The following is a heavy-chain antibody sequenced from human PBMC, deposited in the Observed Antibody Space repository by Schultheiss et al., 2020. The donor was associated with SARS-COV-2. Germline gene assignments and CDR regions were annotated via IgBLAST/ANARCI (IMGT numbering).Heavy chain of an antibody. D-gene: IGHD1-1*01. CDR3: AKDPRLERQQYYYGMDV. CDR2: ISYDGSNK. CDR1: GFLFTSFG. V-gene: IGHV3-30*18. J-gene: IGHJ6*02. Sequence: GGSLRLSCAASGFLFTSFGMHWVRQAPGKGLEWVAVISYDGSNKYYADSVKGRFTISRDNSENTVYLQMNSLRTEDTAVYYCAKDPRLERQQYYYGMDVWGPGTTVTVSS.